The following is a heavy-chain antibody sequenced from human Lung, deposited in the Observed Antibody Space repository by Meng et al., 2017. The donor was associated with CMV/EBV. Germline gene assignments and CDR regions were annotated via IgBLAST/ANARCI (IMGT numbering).Heavy chain of an antibody. J-gene: IGHJ6*02. CDR1: GFTFDDYG. D-gene: IGHD6-13*01. V-gene: IGHV3-20*04. Sequence: GESLKISCAASGFTFDDYGMSWVRQAPGKGLEWVSGINWNSGSTGFADSVKGRFTISRDNAKNSLYLQMNSLRAEDTALYYCARGLRAAANYYYYGMDVWGRGXTVTFSS. CDR3: ARGLRAAANYYYYGMDV. CDR2: INWNSGST.